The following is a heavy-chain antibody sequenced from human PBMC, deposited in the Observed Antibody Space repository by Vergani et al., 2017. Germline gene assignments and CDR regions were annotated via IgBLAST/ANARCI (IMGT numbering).Heavy chain of an antibody. CDR2: ISAYNGNT. J-gene: IGHJ4*02. CDR1: GYTFTSYG. V-gene: IGHV1-18*01. CDR3: AIAVSTYYYDSSGYSPYYFDY. D-gene: IGHD3-22*01. Sequence: QVQLVQSGAEVKKPGASVKVSCKASGYTFTSYGISWVRQAPGQGLEWMGWISAYNGNTNYAQKLQGRVTMTTDTSTSTAYMELRSLRSDDTALYYCAIAVSTYYYDSSGYSPYYFDYWGQGTLVTVSS.